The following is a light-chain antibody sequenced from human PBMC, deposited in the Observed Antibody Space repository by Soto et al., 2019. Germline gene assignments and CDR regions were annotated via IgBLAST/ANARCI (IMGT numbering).Light chain of an antibody. V-gene: IGKV1-5*01. Sequence: DIRLTQSPSSLSASVGDRVTITCRASQNIRTWLAWYQQKPGKAPKLLIYDASSLESGVPLRFSGSGSGTEFTLTISSLQPDDFATYYCQQYNSYSPTCGQGTKVDIK. J-gene: IGKJ1*01. CDR2: DAS. CDR1: QNIRTW. CDR3: QQYNSYSPT.